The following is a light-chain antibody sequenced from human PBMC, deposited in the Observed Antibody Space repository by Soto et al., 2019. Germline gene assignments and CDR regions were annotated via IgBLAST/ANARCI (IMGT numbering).Light chain of an antibody. CDR1: DSDVGAYDS. CDR2: KGT. J-gene: IGLJ1*01. Sequence: QSALARPDSVSGSPGQSITISCTGTDSDVGAYDSVSWYQQHPHKAPQLIIYKGTQRPSGVSNRFSGSTSGNAASLTISALQADDEADYFCCSSAPESTYVYGTGTKVTVL. V-gene: IGLV2-23*01. CDR3: CSSAPESTYV.